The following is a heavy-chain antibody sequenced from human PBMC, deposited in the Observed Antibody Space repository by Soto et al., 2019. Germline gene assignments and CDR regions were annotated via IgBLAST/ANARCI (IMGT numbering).Heavy chain of an antibody. J-gene: IGHJ2*01. V-gene: IGHV3-23*01. Sequence: DVQLLESGGGLVQPGGSLRLSCAASGFTSSTYALNWVRQAPGKGLEWVSTISESGHHTYYADSVKGRFTISRDKSNNTLALQMNSLRPEDTAVYYCAKSDGGGGGSCYTGTYYYFDFWGRGTLVTVSS. D-gene: IGHD2-2*02. CDR1: GFTSSTYA. CDR3: AKSDGGGGGSCYTGTYYYFDF. CDR2: ISESGHHT.